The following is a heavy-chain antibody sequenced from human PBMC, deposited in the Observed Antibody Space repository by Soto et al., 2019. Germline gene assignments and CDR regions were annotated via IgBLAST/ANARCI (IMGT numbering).Heavy chain of an antibody. J-gene: IGHJ4*02. CDR3: ARVSGASSGWYRRYFDY. D-gene: IGHD6-19*01. Sequence: GASVKVSCKASGYTFTSYYMHWVRQAPGQGLEWMGIINPSGGSTSYAQKFQGRVTMTRDTSTSTVYMELSSLRSEDTAVYYCARVSGASSGWYRRYFDYWGQGTMVTVYS. CDR1: GYTFTSYY. V-gene: IGHV1-46*01. CDR2: INPSGGST.